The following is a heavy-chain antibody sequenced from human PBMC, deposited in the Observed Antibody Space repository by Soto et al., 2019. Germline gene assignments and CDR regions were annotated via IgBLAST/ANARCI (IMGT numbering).Heavy chain of an antibody. D-gene: IGHD3-10*01. CDR2: MNPNSGNT. CDR3: ARGRGITMVRGVINYYYYMDV. Sequence: ASVKVSCKASGYTFTSYDINWVRQATGQGLEWMGWMNPNSGNTGYAQKFQGRVTVTRNTSISTAYMELSSLRSEDTAVYYCARGRGITMVRGVINYYYYMDVWGKGTTVTVSS. J-gene: IGHJ6*03. CDR1: GYTFTSYD. V-gene: IGHV1-8*01.